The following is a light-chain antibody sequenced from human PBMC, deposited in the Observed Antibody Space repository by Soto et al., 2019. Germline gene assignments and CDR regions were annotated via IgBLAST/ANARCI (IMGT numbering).Light chain of an antibody. Sequence: DIVMTQSPLSLPVTPGEPASISCRSSQSLLHSNGYNYLNWYLQKPGQSPQLLIYLGSNRASGVPDRFSGSGSGTDFTLRISSVEAEDVGVFYCMQARQTPPTFGQGTKVDIK. CDR2: LGS. V-gene: IGKV2-28*01. J-gene: IGKJ1*01. CDR3: MQARQTPPT. CDR1: QSLLHSNGYNY.